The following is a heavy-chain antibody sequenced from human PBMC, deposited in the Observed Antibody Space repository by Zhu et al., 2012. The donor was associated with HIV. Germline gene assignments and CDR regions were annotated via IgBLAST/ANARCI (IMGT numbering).Heavy chain of an antibody. CDR1: GFRFGSYA. CDR2: ISWSGEAT. J-gene: IGHJ6*03. Sequence: EVQLVESGGNVIQPGGSLRLSCAASGFRFGSYAMHWVRQAPGKGLEWISLISWSGEATYYTGSVEGRFTISRDNSKNSLYLQMNSLRPEDTALYYCAKGAAANYHYYYYMDVGGKGTTVSVSS. D-gene: IGHD3-10*01. V-gene: IGHV3-43*01. CDR3: AKGAAANYHYYYYMDV.